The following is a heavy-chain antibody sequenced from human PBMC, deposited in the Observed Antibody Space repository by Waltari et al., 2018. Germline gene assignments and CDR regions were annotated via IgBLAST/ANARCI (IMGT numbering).Heavy chain of an antibody. V-gene: IGHV1-24*01. Sequence: QVQLVQSGAEVKKPGASVKVSCKVSGYPLTELSMHWVRQAPGQGLEWMGGFDPEDGETIYAQKFQGRVTMTEDTSTDTAYMELSSLRSEDTAVYYCATVQGYYYDSSGYYGDYWGQGTLVTVSS. CDR1: GYPLTELS. CDR2: FDPEDGET. J-gene: IGHJ4*02. D-gene: IGHD3-22*01. CDR3: ATVQGYYYDSSGYYGDY.